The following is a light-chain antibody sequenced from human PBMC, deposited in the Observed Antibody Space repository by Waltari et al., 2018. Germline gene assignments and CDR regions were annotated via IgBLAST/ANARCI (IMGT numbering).Light chain of an antibody. CDR2: DVS. V-gene: IGLV2-14*03. CDR1: SNDIGANDY. CDR3: SSYTLTNPVV. J-gene: IGLJ2*01. Sequence: QSVVTQPASVSGSPGQSISISCTGTSNDIGANDYVSWYQQHPGRAPQLVIYDVSVRPPGVALRFAGSKSGNTASLTISGLQAEDEALYYCSSYTLTNPVVFGGGTKLTVL.